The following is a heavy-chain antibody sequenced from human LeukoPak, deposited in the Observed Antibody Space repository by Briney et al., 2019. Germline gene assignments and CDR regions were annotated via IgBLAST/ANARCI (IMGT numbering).Heavy chain of an antibody. CDR1: GFTFSSYS. D-gene: IGHD2-21*02. CDR3: ARVRLPGSGRKKENMVTAIPTDAFDI. CDR2: ISSSSSYI. Sequence: GGSLRLSCAASGFTFSSYSMNWVRQAPGKGLELVSSISSSSSYIYYADSVKGRFTISRDNAKNSLYLQMNSLRAEDTAVYYCARVRLPGSGRKKENMVTAIPTDAFDIWGQGTMVTVSS. V-gene: IGHV3-21*01. J-gene: IGHJ3*02.